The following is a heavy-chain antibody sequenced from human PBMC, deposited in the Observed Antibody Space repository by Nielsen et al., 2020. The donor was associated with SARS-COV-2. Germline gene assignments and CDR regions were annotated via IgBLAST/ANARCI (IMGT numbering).Heavy chain of an antibody. V-gene: IGHV3-33*08. D-gene: IGHD3-16*01. Sequence: GGSLRLSCAASGFTFSSYGMHWVRQAPGKGLEWVAVIWYDGSNKYYADSVKGRFTISRDNSKNTLYLQMNSLRAEDTAVYYCARESLGYYYYGMDVWGQVTTVTVPS. J-gene: IGHJ6*02. CDR3: ARESLGYYYYGMDV. CDR1: GFTFSSYG. CDR2: IWYDGSNK.